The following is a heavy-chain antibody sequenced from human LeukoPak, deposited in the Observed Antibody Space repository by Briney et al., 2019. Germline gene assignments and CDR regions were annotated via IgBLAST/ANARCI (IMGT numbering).Heavy chain of an antibody. Sequence: SETLSLTCTVSGGSISSYYWSWIRQHPGKRLEWIGYIYYSGSTNYNPSLKSRVTISVDTSKNQFSLKLSSVTAADTAVYYCARYCSSTSCYLNGMDVWGKGTTVTVSS. V-gene: IGHV4-59*01. CDR1: GGSISSYY. J-gene: IGHJ6*04. CDR3: ARYCSSTSCYLNGMDV. CDR2: IYYSGST. D-gene: IGHD2-2*01.